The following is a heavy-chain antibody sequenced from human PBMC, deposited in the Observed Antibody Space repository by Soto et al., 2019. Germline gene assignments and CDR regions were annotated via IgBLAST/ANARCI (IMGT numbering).Heavy chain of an antibody. J-gene: IGHJ3*02. D-gene: IGHD4-17*01. CDR2: IWYDGSNK. CDR3: ARLRLRADAFDI. CDR1: GFTFSSYG. Sequence: QVQLVESGGGVVQPGRSLRLSCAASGFTFSSYGMHWVRQAPGKGLEWVAVIWYDGSNKYYADSVKGRFTISRDNSKNTLYLQMNSLRAEDTAVDYCARLRLRADAFDIWGQGTMVTVSS. V-gene: IGHV3-33*01.